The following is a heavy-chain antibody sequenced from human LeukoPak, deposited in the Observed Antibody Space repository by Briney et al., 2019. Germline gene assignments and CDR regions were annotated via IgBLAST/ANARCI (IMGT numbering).Heavy chain of an antibody. V-gene: IGHV3-13*01. CDR3: ARGAYNGDNWHFDL. CDR1: GFTLRMYD. Sequence: GGSLRLSCVASGFTLRMYDVHGVRLPAGEGLEWVSGSGTAGDTYYPDSVRGRFTISRENGKNSFYLQMNNLRVGDTAVYYCARGAYNGDNWHFDLWGRGTLVTVSS. CDR2: SGTAGDT. D-gene: IGHD2-21*02. J-gene: IGHJ2*01.